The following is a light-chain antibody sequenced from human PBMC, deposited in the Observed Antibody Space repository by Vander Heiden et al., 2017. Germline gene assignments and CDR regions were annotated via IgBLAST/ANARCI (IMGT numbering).Light chain of an antibody. CDR2: DAA. J-gene: IGKJ2*01. V-gene: IGKV3-11*01. Sequence: EIVLTQSPATLSLSPGDRATLSCRASQSVSNYLAWYQQKPGMAPRLLLYDAASRATGIPARCSATASGTEFTLTISSREPEDFAVYYCQQRSNWPPYTFGQGTKVEIK. CDR1: QSVSNY. CDR3: QQRSNWPPYT.